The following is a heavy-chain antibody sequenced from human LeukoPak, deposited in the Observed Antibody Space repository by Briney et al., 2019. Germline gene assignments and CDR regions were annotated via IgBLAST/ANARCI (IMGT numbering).Heavy chain of an antibody. V-gene: IGHV4-30-2*01. CDR2: ILHSGNT. D-gene: IGHD5-12*01. CDR1: GGSISSGGFS. J-gene: IGHJ4*02. Sequence: SQTLSLTCAVSGGSISSGGFSWSWIRQPPGKGLEWIGYILHSGNTYYNPSLKSRVTISVDRSKNQFSLKLSSVTAADTAVYYCARGGDDIVYFDYWGQGTLVTVSS. CDR3: ARGGDDIVYFDY.